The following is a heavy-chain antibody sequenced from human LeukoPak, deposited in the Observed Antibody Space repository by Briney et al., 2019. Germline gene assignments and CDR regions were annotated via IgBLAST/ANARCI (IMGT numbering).Heavy chain of an antibody. D-gene: IGHD4-17*01. Sequence: SETLSLTCAVSDDSFSSQYCTWVRQPPGKGLEWIGYITYSRSINYKPSLQSRVTISIDTSRNQCSLRLSSVSAADTAVYYCARDLVTVTKGFDIWGQGTMVSVSS. V-gene: IGHV4-59*11. J-gene: IGHJ3*02. CDR1: DDSFSSQY. CDR2: ITYSRSI. CDR3: ARDLVTVTKGFDI.